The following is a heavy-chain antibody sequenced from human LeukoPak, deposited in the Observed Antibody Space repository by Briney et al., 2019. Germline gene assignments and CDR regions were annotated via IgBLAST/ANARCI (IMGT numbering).Heavy chain of an antibody. Sequence: SETLSLTCTVSGYSISSGSYWGWIRQPPGKGLEWIGSMYHGGSTYHNPSLKSRVTISVDTSKNQFSLKLSSVTAADTAVYYCARGVTTVIRGATYFDYWGQGSLVTISS. CDR3: ARGVTTVIRGATYFDY. J-gene: IGHJ4*02. CDR2: MYHGGST. V-gene: IGHV4-38-2*02. CDR1: GYSISSGSY. D-gene: IGHD3-10*01.